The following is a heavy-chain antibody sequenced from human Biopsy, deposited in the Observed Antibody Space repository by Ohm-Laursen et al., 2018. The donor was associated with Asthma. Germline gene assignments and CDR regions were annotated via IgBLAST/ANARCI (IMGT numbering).Heavy chain of an antibody. D-gene: IGHD3-22*01. CDR3: ARSADCYDSTDYLDF. J-gene: IGHJ4*01. CDR1: GFSFDDYA. CDR2: ISWNSGNI. Sequence: SLRLSCAASGFSFDDYAMHWVRQAPGKGLEWVSSISWNSGNIDYAVSVKGRFTISRDNAKNSLYLQMQSLRPEDTAFYYCARSADCYDSTDYLDFWGRGTLVTVSS. V-gene: IGHV3-9*01.